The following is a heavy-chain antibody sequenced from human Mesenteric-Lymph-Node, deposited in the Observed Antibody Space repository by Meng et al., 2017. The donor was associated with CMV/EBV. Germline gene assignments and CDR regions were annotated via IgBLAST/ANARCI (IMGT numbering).Heavy chain of an antibody. D-gene: IGHD6-19*01. CDR3: ARDLGGAVAAYYFDY. CDR2: IIPILGIA. CDR1: GGTFSSYA. J-gene: IGHJ4*02. Sequence: SVKVSCKASGGTFSSYAISWVRQAPGQGLEWMGGIIPILGIANYAQKFQGRVTITADKSTSTAYMELSSLRSEDTAVYYCARDLGGAVAAYYFDYWGQGTLVTVSS. V-gene: IGHV1-69*10.